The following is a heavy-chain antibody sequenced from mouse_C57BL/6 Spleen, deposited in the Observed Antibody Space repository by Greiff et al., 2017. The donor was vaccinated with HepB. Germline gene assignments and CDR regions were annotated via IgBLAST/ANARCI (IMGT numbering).Heavy chain of an antibody. D-gene: IGHD1-1*01. CDR3: ARDYGSSYVGAMDY. Sequence: VQLQQSGPELVKPGASVKISCKASGYGFTSYYIHWVKQRPGQGLEWIGWIYPGSGNTKYNEKFKGKATLTADTSSSTAYMQLSSLTSEDSAVYYCARDYGSSYVGAMDYWGQGTSVTVSS. J-gene: IGHJ4*01. CDR1: GYGFTSYY. V-gene: IGHV1-66*01. CDR2: IYPGSGNT.